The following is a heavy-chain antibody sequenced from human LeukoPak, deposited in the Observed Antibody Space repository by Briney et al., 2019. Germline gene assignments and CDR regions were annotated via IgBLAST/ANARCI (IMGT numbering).Heavy chain of an antibody. CDR2: INTAGSTM. CDR3: ARGPPLFDP. J-gene: IGHJ5*02. V-gene: IGHV3-48*01. CDR1: GFTFSTYD. Sequence: GGSLRLSCAASGFTFSTYDMNWVRQAPGKGLEWISYINTAGSTMYYADSVKGRFTISRDNAKNSLHLQMNGLRAEDTAVYYCARGPPLFDPWGQGTLVTVSS.